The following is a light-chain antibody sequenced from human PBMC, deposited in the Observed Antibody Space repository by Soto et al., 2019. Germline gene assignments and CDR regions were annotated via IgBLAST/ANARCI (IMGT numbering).Light chain of an antibody. CDR1: QSARSS. J-gene: IGKJ3*01. V-gene: IGKV3-11*01. Sequence: EIVLTQSPDTLSLSPGERATLSCRASQSARSSLAWYQQKPGQAPRLLIYDASNRATGIPARFSGSGSGTDFTLTISSLGPEDFAVYYCQQRSNWPPEVTFGPGTKVDIK. CDR2: DAS. CDR3: QQRSNWPPEVT.